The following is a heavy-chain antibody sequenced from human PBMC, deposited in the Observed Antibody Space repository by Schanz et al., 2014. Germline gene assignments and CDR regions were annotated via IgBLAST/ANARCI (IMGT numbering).Heavy chain of an antibody. CDR3: ARVRYDILTDYYTEYYFDS. V-gene: IGHV3-21*06. J-gene: IGHJ4*02. Sequence: EVQLVESGGGLVQPGGSLRLSCAASGFTFSRNAMNWVRQAPGRGLEWVSSISRSSGRIYYSDSVKGRFTISRDNAKNLVYLQMNSLRAEGTAVYYCARVRYDILTDYYTEYYFDSWGQGTLVAVSS. CDR1: GFTFSRNA. D-gene: IGHD3-9*01. CDR2: ISRSSGRI.